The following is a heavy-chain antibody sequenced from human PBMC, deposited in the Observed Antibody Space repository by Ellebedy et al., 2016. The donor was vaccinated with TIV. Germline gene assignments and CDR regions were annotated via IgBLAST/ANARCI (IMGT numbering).Heavy chain of an antibody. J-gene: IGHJ5*02. V-gene: IGHV4-38-2*02. D-gene: IGHD3-22*01. Sequence: MPSETLSLTCTVSGYSISRGYYWGWIRQHPGRGLEWIGNIYHSGNTYYNTSLKTQVTISVDTSKNQFSLKLSSVTAADTAVYYWAKDALITTIIGRGGWFDPWGQGTLVTVSS. CDR2: IYHSGNT. CDR3: AKDALITTIIGRGGWFDP. CDR1: GYSISRGYY.